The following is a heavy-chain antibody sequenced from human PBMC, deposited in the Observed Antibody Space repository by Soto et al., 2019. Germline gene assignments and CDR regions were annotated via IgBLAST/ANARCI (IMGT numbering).Heavy chain of an antibody. CDR1: GFTFSTYT. CDR3: ARDDAIFGAIPRMDI. CDR2: ITTGSSRNI. V-gene: IGHV3-21*06. J-gene: IGHJ6*02. Sequence: PSETLSLSCSASGFTFSTYTMYWVRQAPGKGLEWVSSITTGSSRNIFYADSVKGRFTISRDNANNILYLEMDNLRVEDTAVYYCARDDAIFGAIPRMDIWGQGTTVTVSS. D-gene: IGHD3-3*01.